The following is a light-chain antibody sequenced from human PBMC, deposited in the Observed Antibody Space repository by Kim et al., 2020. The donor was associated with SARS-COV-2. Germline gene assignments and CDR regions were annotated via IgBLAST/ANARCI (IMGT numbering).Light chain of an antibody. CDR2: GKN. J-gene: IGLJ2*01. V-gene: IGLV3-19*01. Sequence: SSELTQDPAVSVALGQTVRITCQGDSLRSYYTTWYQQKPGQAPIVVVYGKNNQPSGIPDRFSGSSSGNTASLTITGTQAGDEADYYCNSRDNNDNVLFGG. CDR1: SLRSYY. CDR3: NSRDNNDNVL.